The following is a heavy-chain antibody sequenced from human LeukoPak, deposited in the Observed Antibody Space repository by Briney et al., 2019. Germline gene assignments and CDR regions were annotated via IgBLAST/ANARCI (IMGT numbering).Heavy chain of an antibody. CDR2: ISSSGGST. Sequence: GGSLRLSCAASGFTFSSYAMSWVRQAPGKGLEWVSAISSSGGSTYYADSVKGRFTISRDNSKNTLYLQMNSLRAEDTAVYYCAKNRIGGTIFYFDYWGQGTLVTVSS. J-gene: IGHJ4*02. CDR1: GFTFSSYA. CDR3: AKNRIGGTIFYFDY. V-gene: IGHV3-23*01. D-gene: IGHD3-3*01.